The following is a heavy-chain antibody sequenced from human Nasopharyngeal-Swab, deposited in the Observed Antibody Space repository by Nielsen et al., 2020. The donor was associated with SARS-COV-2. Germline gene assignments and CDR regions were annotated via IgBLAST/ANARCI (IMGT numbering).Heavy chain of an antibody. CDR2: IYCDDDK. CDR3: AHKTSARFWSGFFGYFDY. V-gene: IGHV2-5*02. CDR1: GFSLSTSGVG. D-gene: IGHD3-3*01. J-gene: IGHJ4*02. Sequence: SGPTPVKPTQTLTLTCTFSGFSLSTSGVGVGWIRQPPGQALEWLALIYCDDDKRYSPSLKSRLTITKDTSKNQVVLTMTNMDPVDTATYYCAHKTSARFWSGFFGYFDYWGQGALVTVSS.